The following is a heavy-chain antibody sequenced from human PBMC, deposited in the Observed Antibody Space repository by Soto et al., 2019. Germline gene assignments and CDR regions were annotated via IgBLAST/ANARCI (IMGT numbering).Heavy chain of an antibody. J-gene: IGHJ4*02. CDR1: GGSFSGYY. CDR2: INHSGST. CDR3: ARGQWELDY. V-gene: IGHV4-34*01. D-gene: IGHD1-26*01. Sequence: KTSETLSLTCAVYGGSFSGYYWSWIRQPPGKGLEWIGEINHSGSTNYNPSLKSRVTISVDTSKNQFSLKLSSVTAADTAVYYCARGQWELDYWGQGTLVTVSS.